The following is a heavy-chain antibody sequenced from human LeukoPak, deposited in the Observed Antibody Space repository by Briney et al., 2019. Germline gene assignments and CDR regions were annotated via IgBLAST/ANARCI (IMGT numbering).Heavy chain of an antibody. CDR1: GGSVSSSNYY. V-gene: IGHV4-61*01. CDR3: ARISVAGTGPDY. Sequence: SETLSLTCTVSGGSVSSSNYYWSWIRQPPGKGLEWVGFFSYNVHSDYNPSLKSRVTISVDTSKNQFSLRLSSVTAADTAIYYCARISVAGTGPDYWGQGTQVTVSS. CDR2: FSYNVHS. D-gene: IGHD6-13*01. J-gene: IGHJ4*02.